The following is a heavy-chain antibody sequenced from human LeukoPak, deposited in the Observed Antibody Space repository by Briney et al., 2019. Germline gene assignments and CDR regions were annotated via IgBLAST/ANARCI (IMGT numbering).Heavy chain of an antibody. V-gene: IGHV4-39*01. D-gene: IGHD6-13*01. J-gene: IGHJ1*01. CDR1: GGSISGSTYY. CDR3: ASPYSSSWFEYFQH. Sequence: PSETLSLTCSVSGGSISGSTYYWGWIRQPPGKGLEWIGSIYYSGSTYYNPSLKSRVTISVDTSKNQFSLKLSSVTAADTAVYYCASPYSSSWFEYFQHWGQGTLVTVSS. CDR2: IYYSGST.